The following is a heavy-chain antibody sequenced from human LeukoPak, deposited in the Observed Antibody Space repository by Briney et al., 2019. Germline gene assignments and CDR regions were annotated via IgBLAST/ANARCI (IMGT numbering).Heavy chain of an antibody. CDR2: ISSSGSTI. CDR1: GFTFSDYY. D-gene: IGHD3-3*01. V-gene: IGHV3-11*04. J-gene: IGHJ6*02. Sequence: GSLRLSCAASGFTFSDYYMSWIRQAPGKGLEWVSYISSSGSTIYYADSVKGRFTISRDNAKNSLYLQMNSLRAEDTAVYYCARDLRFLEWLLYDYYYGMDVWGQGTTVTVSS. CDR3: ARDLRFLEWLLYDYYYGMDV.